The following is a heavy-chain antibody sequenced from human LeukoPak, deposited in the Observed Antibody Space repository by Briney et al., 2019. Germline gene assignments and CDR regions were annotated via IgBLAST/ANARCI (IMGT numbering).Heavy chain of an antibody. CDR1: GYTFTSYA. CDR2: INTNTGNP. J-gene: IGHJ4*02. Sequence: ASVKVSCKASGYTFTSYAMNWVRQAPGQGLEWMGWINTNTGNPTYAQGFTGRFVFSLDTSVSTAYLQISSLKAEDTAVYYCAREYCSGGSCYGNGILGFDYWGQGTLVTVSS. V-gene: IGHV7-4-1*02. D-gene: IGHD2-15*01. CDR3: AREYCSGGSCYGNGILGFDY.